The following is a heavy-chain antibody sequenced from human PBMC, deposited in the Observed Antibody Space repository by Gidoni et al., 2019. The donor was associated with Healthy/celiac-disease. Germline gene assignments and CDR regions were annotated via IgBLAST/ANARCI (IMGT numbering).Heavy chain of an antibody. D-gene: IGHD6-19*01. CDR3: AHRYPRAVAGRDAFDI. CDR2: IYWNDDK. J-gene: IGHJ3*02. V-gene: IGHV2-5*01. Sequence: QITLKESGPTLVKPTQTLTLTCTSSGFSLSPSGVGMGWIRPPPGKALEWLALIYWNDDKRYSPSLKSRLTITKDTSKNQVVLTMTNMDPVDTATYYCAHRYPRAVAGRDAFDIWGQGTMVTVSS. CDR1: GFSLSPSGVG.